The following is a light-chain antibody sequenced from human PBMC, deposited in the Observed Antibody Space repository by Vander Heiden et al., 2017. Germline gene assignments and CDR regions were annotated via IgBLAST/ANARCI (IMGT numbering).Light chain of an antibody. J-gene: IGKJ4*02. CDR1: QSISSY. CDR3: QQSDSTPLT. CDR2: AAS. V-gene: IGKV1-39*01. Sequence: DIQMTQSPSSLSASVGDRVTITCRASQSISSYLNWYQQKPGKAPKLLIYAASSLQSGVPSRFSGSGSGTDFTHIISSLQPEDFATYYCQQSDSTPLTFGRGTKVEIK.